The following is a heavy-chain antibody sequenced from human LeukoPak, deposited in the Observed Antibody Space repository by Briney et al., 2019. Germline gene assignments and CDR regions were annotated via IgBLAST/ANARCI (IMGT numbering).Heavy chain of an antibody. Sequence: GASVKVSCKASGYTFTGYYMHWVRQAPGQGLEWMGWINPNSGGTNYAQKFQGRVTMTRDTSISTAYMELSRLRSDDTAVYYCARVVRFSSLDAFDIWGQGTMVTVSS. CDR1: GYTFTGYY. CDR2: INPNSGGT. D-gene: IGHD2-8*01. J-gene: IGHJ3*02. V-gene: IGHV1-2*02. CDR3: ARVVRFSSLDAFDI.